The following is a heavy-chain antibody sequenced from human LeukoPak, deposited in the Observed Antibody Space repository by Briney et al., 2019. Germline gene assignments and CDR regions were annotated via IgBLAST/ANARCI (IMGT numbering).Heavy chain of an antibody. J-gene: IGHJ6*02. Sequence: GGSLRLSCAASGFTFSSYSMNWVRQAPGKGLEWVSSISSSSSYIYYADSVKGRFTISRDNAKNSLYLQMNSLRAEDTAVYYCARAGKVVVPAAGALKTIYYYYGMDVWGQGTTVTVSS. CDR3: ARAGKVVVPAAGALKTIYYYYGMDV. CDR1: GFTFSSYS. D-gene: IGHD2-2*01. CDR2: ISSSSSYI. V-gene: IGHV3-21*01.